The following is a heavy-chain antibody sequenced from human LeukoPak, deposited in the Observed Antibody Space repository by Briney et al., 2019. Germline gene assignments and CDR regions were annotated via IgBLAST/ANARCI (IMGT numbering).Heavy chain of an antibody. CDR3: ARAGRWVGATSYWYFDL. Sequence: SQTLSLTCAISRDSVSSNSAAWNWIRQSPSRGLEWLGRTYYRSKWYNDYAVSVKSRITINPDTSKNQFSLQLNSVTPEDTAVYYCARAGRWVGATSYWYFDLWGRGTLVTVSS. V-gene: IGHV6-1*01. D-gene: IGHD1-26*01. J-gene: IGHJ2*01. CDR2: TYYRSKWYN. CDR1: RDSVSSNSAA.